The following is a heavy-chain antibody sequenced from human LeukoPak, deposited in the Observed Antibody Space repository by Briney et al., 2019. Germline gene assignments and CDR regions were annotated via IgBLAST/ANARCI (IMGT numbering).Heavy chain of an antibody. J-gene: IGHJ3*02. CDR3: ASRGSRGAFDI. V-gene: IGHV3-23*01. Sequence: GGSLRLSCAASGFTFSSHAMGWVRQAPGKGLEWVSAISGSGGSTYYADSVKGRFTISRDNSKNTLYLQMNSLRAEDTAVYYCASRGSRGAFDIWGQGTMVTVSS. D-gene: IGHD1-26*01. CDR2: ISGSGGST. CDR1: GFTFSSHA.